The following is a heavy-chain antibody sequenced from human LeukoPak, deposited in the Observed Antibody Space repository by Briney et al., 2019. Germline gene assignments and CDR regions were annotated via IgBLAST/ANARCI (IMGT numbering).Heavy chain of an antibody. Sequence: GGSLRLSCAASALRFSDYWMAWVRQAPGKGLEWVSYISSGGYTMYYADSVKGRFTISRDNAKNSLSLQMNSLRAEDTAVYYCARGRGSSGWGEGTLVTVSS. CDR2: ISSGGYTM. D-gene: IGHD6-19*01. J-gene: IGHJ4*02. CDR3: ARGRGSSG. CDR1: ALRFSDYW. V-gene: IGHV3-48*04.